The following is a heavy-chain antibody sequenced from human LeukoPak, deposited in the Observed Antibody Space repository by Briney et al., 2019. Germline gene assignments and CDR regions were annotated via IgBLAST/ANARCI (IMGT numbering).Heavy chain of an antibody. CDR1: GYSFTSYW. V-gene: IGHV5-51*01. CDR3: ARPRAFYAHGVVDAFDI. CDR2: IYPGDSDT. Sequence: GESLKISCKGSGYSFTSYWIGWVRQMPGKGLEWMGIIYPGDSDTSYRPSFQGQVTISADTSISTAYLQWSSLKASDTAMYYCARPRAFYAHGVVDAFDIWGQGTMVTVSS. J-gene: IGHJ3*02. D-gene: IGHD2-15*01.